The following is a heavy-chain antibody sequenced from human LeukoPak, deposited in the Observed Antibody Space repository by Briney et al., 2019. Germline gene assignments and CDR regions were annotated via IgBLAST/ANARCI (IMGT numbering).Heavy chain of an antibody. J-gene: IGHJ4*02. CDR2: ISWNSGSI. Sequence: PGTSLGLSCAATRVTFDNYAMHWVRQAPGKGLEWVSGISWNSGSIGYADSVKGRFTISRDNAKNSLYLQMNSLRAEDTALYYCAKDRYYYGSGSYAGGTGGFDYWGQGTLVTVSS. D-gene: IGHD3-10*01. V-gene: IGHV3-9*01. CDR3: AKDRYYYGSGSYAGGTGGFDY. CDR1: RVTFDNYA.